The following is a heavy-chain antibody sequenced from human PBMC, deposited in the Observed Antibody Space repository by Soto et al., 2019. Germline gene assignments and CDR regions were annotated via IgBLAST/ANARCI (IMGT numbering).Heavy chain of an antibody. J-gene: IGHJ4*02. CDR1: GYTFTSYY. CDR3: ARADTLTGTTRYYFDY. D-gene: IGHD1-20*01. V-gene: IGHV1-2*02. Sequence: GASVKVSCKASGYTFTSYYIHWVRQAPGQGLEWMGWINPITGGTNYAPKFQGRVTMTRDTSITTAYMELSRLRSDDTAVYYCARADTLTGTTRYYFDYWGQGTLVTVSS. CDR2: INPITGGT.